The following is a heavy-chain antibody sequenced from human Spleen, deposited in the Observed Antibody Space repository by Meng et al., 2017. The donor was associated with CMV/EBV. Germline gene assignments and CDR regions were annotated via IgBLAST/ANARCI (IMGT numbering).Heavy chain of an antibody. J-gene: IGHJ6*02. Sequence: GESPKISCEASGFIFSAYAMHWGRQAPGKGLEWVALIWNDGTNQYYADSVKGRFTISRDNSKNTLYLQMNSLRAEDTAVYYCARDYSNYANYYYYGMDVWGQGTTVTVSS. CDR1: GFIFSAYA. CDR3: ARDYSNYANYYYYGMDV. CDR2: IWNDGTNQ. V-gene: IGHV3-33*01. D-gene: IGHD4-11*01.